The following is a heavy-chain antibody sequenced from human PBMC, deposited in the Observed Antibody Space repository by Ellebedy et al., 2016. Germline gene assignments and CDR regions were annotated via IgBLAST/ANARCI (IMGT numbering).Heavy chain of an antibody. Sequence: GESLKISXAASGFTFSSYAMSWVRQAPGKGLEWVSGISGSGGSTYYADSVKGRFTLSRDNSKSTLYLQMNSLRAEDTAVYYCAKSGSGYYDWYYFDYWGQGTLVTVSS. J-gene: IGHJ4*02. V-gene: IGHV3-23*01. CDR1: GFTFSSYA. D-gene: IGHD3-22*01. CDR2: ISGSGGST. CDR3: AKSGSGYYDWYYFDY.